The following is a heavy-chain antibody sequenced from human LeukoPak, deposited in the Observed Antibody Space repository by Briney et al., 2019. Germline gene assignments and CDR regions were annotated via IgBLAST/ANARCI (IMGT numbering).Heavy chain of an antibody. CDR1: GYSISSGYY. J-gene: IGHJ4*02. Sequence: KPSETLSLTCTVSGYSISSGYYWGWIRQPPGKGLEWIGYIYYSGSTNYNPSLKSRVTISVDTSKNQFSLKLSSVTAADTAVYYCARLRLNYYDSSGYYFDYWGQGTLVTVSS. D-gene: IGHD3-22*01. CDR3: ARLRLNYYDSSGYYFDY. CDR2: IYYSGST. V-gene: IGHV4-38-2*02.